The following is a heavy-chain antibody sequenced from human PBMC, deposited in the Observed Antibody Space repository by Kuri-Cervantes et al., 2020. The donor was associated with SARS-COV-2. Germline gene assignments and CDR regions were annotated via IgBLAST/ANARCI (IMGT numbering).Heavy chain of an antibody. CDR1: GFTVSSYA. D-gene: IGHD6-13*01. V-gene: IGHV3-30*03. J-gene: IGHJ4*02. Sequence: GESLKISCAASGFTVSSYAMHWVRQAPGKGLEWVALISYDGSNKYYADSVEGRFTISRDNAKNSLYLQMNSLRAEDTAVYYCARAIAAADPDYWGQGTLVTVSS. CDR2: ISYDGSNK. CDR3: ARAIAAADPDY.